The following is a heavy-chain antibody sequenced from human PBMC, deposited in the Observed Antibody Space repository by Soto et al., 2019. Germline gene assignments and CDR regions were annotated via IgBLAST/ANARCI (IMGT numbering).Heavy chain of an antibody. Sequence: QVQLVQSGAEVKKPGASVKVSCKASGYTFTSNGISWVRQAPGQGLEWMGWISGYNGNTNYAQNLQGRVTMTTDTSTSTAYVELRSLRSDDTAVYYCAREALYYESSGLDYWGQGTLVTVSS. J-gene: IGHJ4*02. CDR1: GYTFTSNG. CDR2: ISGYNGNT. V-gene: IGHV1-18*01. D-gene: IGHD3-22*01. CDR3: AREALYYESSGLDY.